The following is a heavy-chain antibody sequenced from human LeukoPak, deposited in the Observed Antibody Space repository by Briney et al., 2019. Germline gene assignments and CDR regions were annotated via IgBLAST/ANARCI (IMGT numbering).Heavy chain of an antibody. D-gene: IGHD3-22*01. CDR1: GFTVSSNY. V-gene: IGHV3-53*01. CDR3: ARNVLTYYYDSSGYSDY. CDR2: IYSGGST. J-gene: IGHJ4*02. Sequence: PGGSLRLSCAASGFTVSSNYVSWVRQAPGKGLEWVSVIYSGGSTYYADSVKGRFTISRDNSKNTLYLQMNSLRAEDTAVYYCARNVLTYYYDSSGYSDYWGQGTLVTVSS.